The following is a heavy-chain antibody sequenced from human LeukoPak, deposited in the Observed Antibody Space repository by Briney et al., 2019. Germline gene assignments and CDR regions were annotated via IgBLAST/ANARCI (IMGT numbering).Heavy chain of an antibody. V-gene: IGHV5-51*01. Sequence: GESLKISCKGSGYSFTSYWIGWVRQMPGKVLEWMGIIYPGDSDTRYSPSFQGQVTISADKSISTAYLQWSSLKASDTAMYYCARVYYYDSSGYHFTFDYWGQGTLVTVSS. D-gene: IGHD3-22*01. CDR1: GYSFTSYW. J-gene: IGHJ4*02. CDR2: IYPGDSDT. CDR3: ARVYYYDSSGYHFTFDY.